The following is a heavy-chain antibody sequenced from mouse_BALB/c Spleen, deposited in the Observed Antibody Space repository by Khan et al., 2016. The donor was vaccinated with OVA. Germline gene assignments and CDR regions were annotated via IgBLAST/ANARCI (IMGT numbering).Heavy chain of an antibody. CDR3: ARTEIHSYGSYVMDY. Sequence: VQLKQSGAELVKPGASVKLSCTVSGFNIKDTYMHWVNQRPEQGLEWIGRIDPATGNIKYDPKFQGKATITSDTSSNRVDLPLSSLTSEDTAVYYCARTEIHSYGSYVMDYWGQGTSVTVSS. CDR1: GFNIKDTY. CDR2: IDPATGNI. D-gene: IGHD1-2*01. J-gene: IGHJ4*01. V-gene: IGHV14-3*02.